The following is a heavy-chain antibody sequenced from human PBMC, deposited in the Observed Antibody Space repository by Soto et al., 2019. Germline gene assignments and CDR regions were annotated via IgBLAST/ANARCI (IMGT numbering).Heavy chain of an antibody. J-gene: IGHJ6*02. CDR2: ICDAATA. Sequence: QVQLQESGPGLMKPSGTLSLICSVSGESVGRGTNYWSWVRQAPGRGLEWIGYICDAATAIYNPSFESRVSISLDAAKNQVSLKLTSVTAADTAIYYCARDRRGRADGFIYYYGMEVWGQGTSVTVSS. D-gene: IGHD6-13*01. CDR3: ARDRRGRADGFIYYYGMEV. V-gene: IGHV4-61*01. CDR1: GESVGRGTNY.